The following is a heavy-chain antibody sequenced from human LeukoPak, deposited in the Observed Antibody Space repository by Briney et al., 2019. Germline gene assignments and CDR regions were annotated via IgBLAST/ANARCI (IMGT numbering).Heavy chain of an antibody. CDR2: INSDGSSI. Sequence: QPGGSLRLSCAASGFTFSSYWMNWVRQVPGKGLVWVSRINSDGSSISYADSVKGRFAISRDNAKSTLFLQMNSLRAEDTALYYCVRGPGDPIVVAGIDYWGQGTLVTVSS. CDR3: VRGPGDPIVVAGIDY. V-gene: IGHV3-74*01. CDR1: GFTFSSYW. D-gene: IGHD6-19*01. J-gene: IGHJ4*02.